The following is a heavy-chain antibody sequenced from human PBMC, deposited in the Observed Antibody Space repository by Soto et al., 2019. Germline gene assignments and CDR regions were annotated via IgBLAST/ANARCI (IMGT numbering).Heavy chain of an antibody. D-gene: IGHD3-16*02. CDR2: ISAYNGKT. CDR1: GYTFTSYG. J-gene: IGHJ3*02. Sequence: ASVKVSCKASGYTFTSYGISWVRQAPGQGLEWMGWISAYNGKTNYAQKLQGRVTMTTDTSTSTAYMELRSLRSDDTAVYYCARDRDMITFGGVIVIPGFDIWGQGTMVTVSS. V-gene: IGHV1-18*01. CDR3: ARDRDMITFGGVIVIPGFDI.